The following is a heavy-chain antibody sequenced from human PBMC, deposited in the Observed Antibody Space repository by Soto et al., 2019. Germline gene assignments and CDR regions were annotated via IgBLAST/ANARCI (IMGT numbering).Heavy chain of an antibody. D-gene: IGHD3-22*01. CDR3: ASDSSYYYDTSAYYSNWFDP. CDR1: GGSIRSSSDY. Sequence: QLQLQESGPGLVKPSETLSLTCSVSGGSIRSSSDYWGWIRQPPGKGLEWIGSIFYSGTTYYNPSLKSRVTISVDTSKNKFSLKLRSVTAADTSVYYCASDSSYYYDTSAYYSNWFDPWGQGTLVTVSS. V-gene: IGHV4-39*01. J-gene: IGHJ5*02. CDR2: IFYSGTT.